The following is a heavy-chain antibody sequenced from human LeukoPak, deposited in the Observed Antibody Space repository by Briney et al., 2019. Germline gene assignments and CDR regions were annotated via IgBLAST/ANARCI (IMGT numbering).Heavy chain of an antibody. CDR1: GFTFNTYS. CDR3: ARSYSSNWGILFDY. Sequence: GGSLRLSCEASGFTFNTYSLSWVRQHPGKGLEWVSSISSSSSHIYYADSVKGRFTVSRDNAKNSLYLQMNSLRVEDTAVYYCARSYSSNWGILFDYWGQGTLVTVSS. J-gene: IGHJ4*02. V-gene: IGHV3-21*04. D-gene: IGHD6-13*01. CDR2: ISSSSSHI.